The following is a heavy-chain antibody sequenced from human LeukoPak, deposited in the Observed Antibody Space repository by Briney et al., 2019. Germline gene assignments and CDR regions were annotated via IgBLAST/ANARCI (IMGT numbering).Heavy chain of an antibody. CDR1: Y. CDR2: IYYSGST. CDR3: AISSSPGAFDI. V-gene: IGHV4-30-4*01. J-gene: IGHJ3*02. Sequence: YMYWVRQPPGKGLEWFGYIYYSGSTYYNPSLKSRVTIPVDTPKNQSSLQLSSVTAADTAVYYCAISSSPGAFDIWGQGTMVTVSS. D-gene: IGHD6-6*01.